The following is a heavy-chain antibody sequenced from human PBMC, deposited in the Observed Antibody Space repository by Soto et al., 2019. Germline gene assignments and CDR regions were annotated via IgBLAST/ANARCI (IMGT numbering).Heavy chain of an antibody. CDR1: GDSISDYY. V-gene: IGHV4-4*07. D-gene: IGHD6-19*01. Sequence: SETLSLTCTVSGDSISDYYWSWIRQPAGKGLEWIGRFYYSGNTKSNPSLKRRVTMSADTSKNQFSLSLRAVTAADSAIYYCARMYNSGFYRPEGDYFYYGMDVWGQGTTVTVSS. CDR3: ARMYNSGFYRPEGDYFYYGMDV. J-gene: IGHJ6*02. CDR2: FYYSGNT.